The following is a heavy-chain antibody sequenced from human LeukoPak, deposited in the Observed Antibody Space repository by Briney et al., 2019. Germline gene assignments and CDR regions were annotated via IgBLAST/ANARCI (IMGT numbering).Heavy chain of an antibody. J-gene: IGHJ4*02. CDR1: GFTFSSYS. Sequence: GGSLRLSCAASGFTFSSYSMNWVRQAPGKGLEWVSSISSSSSYIYYADSVKGRFTISRDNAKNSLYLQMNSLRAEDTAVYYCAKGIYYYDSSGPDYWGQGTLVTVSS. D-gene: IGHD3-22*01. CDR3: AKGIYYYDSSGPDY. V-gene: IGHV3-21*01. CDR2: ISSSSSYI.